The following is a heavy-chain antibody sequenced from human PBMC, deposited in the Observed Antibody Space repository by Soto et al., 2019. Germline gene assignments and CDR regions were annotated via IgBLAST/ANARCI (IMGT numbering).Heavy chain of an antibody. V-gene: IGHV3-21*01. CDR1: GFTFSSYS. CDR3: ARDLGYCSGGSCYSSPSPMGY. Sequence: PGGSLRLSCAASGFTFSSYSMNWVRQAPGKGLEWVSSISSSSSYIYYADSVKGRFTISRDNAKNSLYLQMNSLRAEDTAVYYCARDLGYCSGGSCYSSPSPMGYWGQGTLVTVSS. D-gene: IGHD2-15*01. CDR2: ISSSSSYI. J-gene: IGHJ4*02.